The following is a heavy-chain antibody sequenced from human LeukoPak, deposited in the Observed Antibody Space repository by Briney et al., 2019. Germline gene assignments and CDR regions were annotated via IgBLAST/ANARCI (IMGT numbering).Heavy chain of an antibody. D-gene: IGHD3-22*01. J-gene: IGHJ4*02. CDR2: LYHSGST. V-gene: IGHV4-38-2*01. CDR3: ASKGDYYDSSGYFLFDY. Sequence: SETLSLTCGVSGYSFSSGYYWAWIRQPPGKGLEWIGSLYHSGSTYYNPSLKSRVTISVDTSKNQFSLKLNSVTAADTAAYYCASKGDYYDSSGYFLFDYWGQGTLVTVSS. CDR1: GYSFSSGYY.